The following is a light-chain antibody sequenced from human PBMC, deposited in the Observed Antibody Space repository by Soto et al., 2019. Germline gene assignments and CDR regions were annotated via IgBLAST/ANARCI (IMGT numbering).Light chain of an antibody. CDR2: DAS. CDR1: QSVTDW. CDR3: QQYYRPCT. J-gene: IGKJ2*02. Sequence: DIQLTQSPSTLSASVGDRVTITCRASQSVTDWLAWYQQKPGKAPKLLIYDASSLESGVPSRFSGSGSGTEFSLTISSLQPDDFATYYCQQYYRPCTLGQGTKVDIK. V-gene: IGKV1-5*01.